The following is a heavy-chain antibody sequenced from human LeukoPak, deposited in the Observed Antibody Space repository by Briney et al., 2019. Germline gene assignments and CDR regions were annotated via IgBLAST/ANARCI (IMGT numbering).Heavy chain of an antibody. CDR1: GYTFTSYD. J-gene: IGHJ4*02. CDR2: MNPNSGNT. V-gene: IGHV1-8*03. Sequence: ASVKVSCKASGYTFTSYDINWVRQATGQGLEWMGWMNPNSGNTGYAQKFQGRVTITADKSTSTAYMELSSLRSEDTAVYYCARASGGATYYFDYWGQGTLVTVSS. CDR3: ARASGGATYYFDY. D-gene: IGHD4/OR15-4a*01.